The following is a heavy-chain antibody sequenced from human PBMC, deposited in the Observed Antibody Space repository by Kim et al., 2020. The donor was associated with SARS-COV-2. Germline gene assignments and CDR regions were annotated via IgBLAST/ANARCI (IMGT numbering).Heavy chain of an antibody. V-gene: IGHV3-33*01. Sequence: GGSLRLSCAASGFTFSSYGIHWVRQAPGKGLEWVAVIWYDGSNKYYADSVKGRFTISRDNSKNTLYLQMNSLRAEDTAVYYCARPSGSYYYDYWGQGTLVTVSS. D-gene: IGHD1-26*01. CDR1: GFTFSSYG. CDR3: ARPSGSYYYDY. J-gene: IGHJ4*02. CDR2: IWYDGSNK.